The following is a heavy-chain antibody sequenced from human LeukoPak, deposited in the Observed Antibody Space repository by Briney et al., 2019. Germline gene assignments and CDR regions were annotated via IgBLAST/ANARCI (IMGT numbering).Heavy chain of an antibody. CDR3: TKSSGSSRLYPLDD. CDR1: GFTFSNYA. Sequence: GGSLRLSCAGSGFTFSNYAMSWVRQAPGKGLEWVSTISGSSGYTYYGDSVKGRFTISRDNSMNTLYLQMNSLRAEDTAVYYRTKSSGSSRLYPLDDWGQGTLVTVSS. CDR2: ISGSSGYT. J-gene: IGHJ4*02. D-gene: IGHD1-26*01. V-gene: IGHV3-23*01.